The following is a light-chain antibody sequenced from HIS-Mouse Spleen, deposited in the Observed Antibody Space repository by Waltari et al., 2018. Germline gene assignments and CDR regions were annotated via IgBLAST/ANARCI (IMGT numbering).Light chain of an antibody. V-gene: IGLV2-8*01. Sequence: QSALTQPPSASGSPGQSVTISCTGPRSDVGGSNYVSWYQQHPGKAPKLLIYEVSKRPSGVPDRFSGSKSGNTASLTVSGLQAEDEADYYCSSYAGSNNLGVFGTGTKVTVL. CDR1: RSDVGGSNY. CDR3: SSYAGSNNLGV. CDR2: EVS. J-gene: IGLJ1*01.